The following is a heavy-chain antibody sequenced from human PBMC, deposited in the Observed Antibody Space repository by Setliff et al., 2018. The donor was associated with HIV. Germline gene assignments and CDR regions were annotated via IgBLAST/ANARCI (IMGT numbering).Heavy chain of an antibody. J-gene: IGHJ3*02. D-gene: IGHD3-10*01. CDR2: INWNGDTA. V-gene: IGHV3-20*01. CDR1: GFTFEDYG. CDR3: ASLRGPGSHDAFDI. Sequence: GGSLRLSCDASGFTFEDYGMTWVRQVPGKGLECVSAINWNGDTAVYPDFLKGRFTISRESAKKFLYLKMSSLRAEDTALYHWASLRGPGSHDAFDIWGQGTMVTVSS.